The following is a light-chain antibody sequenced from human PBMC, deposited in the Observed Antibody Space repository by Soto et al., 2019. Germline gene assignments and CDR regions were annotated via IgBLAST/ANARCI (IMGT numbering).Light chain of an antibody. CDR3: QQLSRYPLT. J-gene: IGKJ4*01. CDR2: SAS. CDR1: QALSNY. V-gene: IGKV1-9*01. Sequence: DIQLNKYTSGLSASVGDTGTITCRASQALSNYLAWYQQKPGKAPDLLIYSASTLQSGVPSRFSGSGSETEFSLTIRALQPEDFATYYCQQLSRYPLTFGGGTKVDIK.